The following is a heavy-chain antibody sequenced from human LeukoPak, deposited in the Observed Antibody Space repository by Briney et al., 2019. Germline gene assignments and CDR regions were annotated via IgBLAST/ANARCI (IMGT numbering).Heavy chain of an antibody. Sequence: PGGSLRLSCAASGFTFSSYEMNWVSQAPGKGREWVAYISSSGSIIYYADSVKGRFTICRDNAKNSLYLQMNSLRAEDTAVYYCAREGAVRGYYFDYWGQGTLVTVSS. CDR1: GFTFSSYE. CDR2: ISSSGSII. J-gene: IGHJ4*02. D-gene: IGHD1-26*01. CDR3: AREGAVRGYYFDY. V-gene: IGHV3-48*03.